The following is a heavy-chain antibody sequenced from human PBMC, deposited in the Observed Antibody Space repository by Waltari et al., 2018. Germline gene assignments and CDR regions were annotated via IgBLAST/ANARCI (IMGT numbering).Heavy chain of an antibody. V-gene: IGHV4-4*07. CDR3: AGSSNFGIYGLDV. Sequence: VKPSETLSLICNVSGGSISSYYWNWIRQPAGKGLEWIGRIYASGSTSYNPSLESRISMSVDTSKNHFSLKLSSVTAADTGVYYCAGSSNFGIYGLDVWGQGTTVVVSS. J-gene: IGHJ6*02. CDR1: GGSISSYY. CDR2: IYASGST. D-gene: IGHD3-3*01.